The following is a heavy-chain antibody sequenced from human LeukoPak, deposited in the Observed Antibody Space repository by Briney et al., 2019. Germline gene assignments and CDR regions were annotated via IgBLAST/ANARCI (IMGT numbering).Heavy chain of an antibody. CDR2: ISGSGGST. CDR1: GFTFSSYA. CDR3: ARDPGLYSSSSYYYGMDV. D-gene: IGHD6-6*01. J-gene: IGHJ6*02. Sequence: GGSLRLSCAASGFTFSSYAMSWVRQAPGKGLEWVSAISGSGGSTYYADSVKGRFTISRDNSKNTLYLQMNSLRAEDTAVYYCARDPGLYSSSSYYYGMDVWGQGTTVTVSS. V-gene: IGHV3-23*01.